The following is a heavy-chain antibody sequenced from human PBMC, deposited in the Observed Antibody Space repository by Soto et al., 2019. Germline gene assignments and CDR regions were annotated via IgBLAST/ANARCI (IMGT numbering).Heavy chain of an antibody. V-gene: IGHV1-69*12. J-gene: IGHJ5*02. D-gene: IGHD3-3*01. CDR1: GGTFSSYA. Sequence: QVQLVQSGAEVKKPGSSVKVSCKASGGTFSSYAISWVRQAPGQGLEWMGGIIPIFGTANYTQKFQGRVTITADESTSTADMELSSLRSEDTAVYYCARVRYDFWSGSLPWFDPWGQGTLVTVSS. CDR3: ARVRYDFWSGSLPWFDP. CDR2: IIPIFGTA.